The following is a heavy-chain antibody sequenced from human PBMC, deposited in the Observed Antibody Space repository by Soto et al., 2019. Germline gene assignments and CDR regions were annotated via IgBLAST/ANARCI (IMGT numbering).Heavy chain of an antibody. J-gene: IGHJ4*02. CDR3: ARAPDGSGSYYYFDG. CDR1: GFTFSSYW. V-gene: IGHV3-7*03. Sequence: GGSLRLSCAASGFTFSSYWMSWVRQAPGKGLQWVTNINRDGNEKYYVDSLKGRFTISRDNAENSLYLQMNTLRAEDTAVYYCARAPDGSGSYYYFDGWGQGTLVTVSS. D-gene: IGHD3-22*01. CDR2: INRDGNEK.